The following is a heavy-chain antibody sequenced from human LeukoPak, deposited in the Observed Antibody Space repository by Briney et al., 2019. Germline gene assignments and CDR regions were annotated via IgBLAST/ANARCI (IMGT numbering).Heavy chain of an antibody. J-gene: IGHJ4*02. CDR3: ARVGHIVVVTGEYYFDY. CDR1: GFTVSSNY. Sequence: PGGSLRLSCAASGFTVSSNYMSWVRQAPGKGLEWVSVIYSGGSTYYADSVKGRFTISRDNSKNTLYLQMNSLGAEDTAVYYCARVGHIVVVTGEYYFDYWGQGTLVTVSS. D-gene: IGHD2-21*02. V-gene: IGHV3-66*01. CDR2: IYSGGST.